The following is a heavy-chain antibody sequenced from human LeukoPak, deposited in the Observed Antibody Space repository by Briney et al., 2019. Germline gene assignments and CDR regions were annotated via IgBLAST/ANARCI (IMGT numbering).Heavy chain of an antibody. CDR1: GGSISSYY. V-gene: IGHV4-59*01. J-gene: IGHJ4*02. Sequence: SETLSLTCTVSGGSISSYYWSWIRQPPGKGLEWIGYIYYSGSTNYNPSLKSRVTISVDTSKNQFSLKLSSVTAADTAVYYCARNGDFWSGYYTSYFDYWGQGTLVTVSS. D-gene: IGHD3-3*01. CDR2: IYYSGST. CDR3: ARNGDFWSGYYTSYFDY.